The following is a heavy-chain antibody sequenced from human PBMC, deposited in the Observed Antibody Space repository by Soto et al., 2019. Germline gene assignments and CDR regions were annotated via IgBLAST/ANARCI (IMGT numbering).Heavy chain of an antibody. V-gene: IGHV4-4*07. D-gene: IGHD4-17*01. CDR2: IYSSGST. CDR1: GESLYDYY. J-gene: IGHJ4*02. CDR3: AREGTYGNYVGTLDY. Sequence: SETLSLTCTVSGESLYDYYWSWVRQPAGKGLEWIGRIYSSGSTNSNPSLKRRVTMSLDTSKNQLSLKMTSMTAADTAFYYCAREGTYGNYVGTLDYWGRGALVTVSS.